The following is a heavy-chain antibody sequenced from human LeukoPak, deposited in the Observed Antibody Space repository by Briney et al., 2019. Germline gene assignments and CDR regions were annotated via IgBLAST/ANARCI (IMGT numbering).Heavy chain of an antibody. J-gene: IGHJ4*02. V-gene: IGHV3-30-3*01. D-gene: IGHD6-19*01. CDR2: ISKDGSNK. CDR1: GFTFSRDA. Sequence: GGSLRLSCAASGFTFSRDAMHWVRQAPGKGLEWVAVISKDGSNKCYAYSVKGRFTISRDNSKNTLYLQMDSLRAEDTAVYYCARDFAWLADYWGQGTLVTVPS. CDR3: ARDFAWLADY.